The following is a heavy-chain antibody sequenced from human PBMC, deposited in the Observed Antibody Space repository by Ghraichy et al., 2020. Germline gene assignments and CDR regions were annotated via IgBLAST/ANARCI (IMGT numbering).Heavy chain of an antibody. CDR3: AVTYYDFWSGYFAFRAFDY. CDR1: GGSFSGYY. V-gene: IGHV4-34*01. CDR2: INHSGST. J-gene: IGHJ4*02. D-gene: IGHD3-3*01. Sequence: SETLSLTCAVYGGSFSGYYWSWIRQPPGKGLEWIGEINHSGSTNYNPSLKSRVTISVDTSKNQFSLKLSSVTAADTAVYYCAVTYYDFWSGYFAFRAFDYWGQGTLVTVSS.